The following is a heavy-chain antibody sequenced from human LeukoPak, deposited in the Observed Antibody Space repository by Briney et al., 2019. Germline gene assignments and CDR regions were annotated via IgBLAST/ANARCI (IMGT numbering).Heavy chain of an antibody. CDR2: IYSDGRA. D-gene: IGHD2-2*01. V-gene: IGHV3-53*01. Sequence: GGSLRLSCAASGLTVSSNYMSWVRQTRGKGLESVSVIYSDGRAYYPDSVKGRFTISRDNSKNTVYLQMNSLRAEDTAVYHCARGSSSAWRRFDFWGQGTLVTVSS. CDR3: ARGSSSAWRRFDF. J-gene: IGHJ4*02. CDR1: GLTVSSNY.